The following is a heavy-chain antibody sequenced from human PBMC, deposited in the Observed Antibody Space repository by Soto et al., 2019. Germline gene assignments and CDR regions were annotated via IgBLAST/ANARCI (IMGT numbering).Heavy chain of an antibody. D-gene: IGHD3-3*01. J-gene: IGHJ6*03. V-gene: IGHV4-39*01. Sequence: SETLSLTCTDSGGSISSSSYYWGWIRQPPGKGLEWIGSIYYSGSTYYNPSLKSRVTISVDTSKNQFSLKLSSVTAADTAVYYCARLKGLYYDFWSGYPHHYYYYYMDVWGKGTTVTVSS. CDR2: IYYSGST. CDR3: ARLKGLYYDFWSGYPHHYYYYYMDV. CDR1: GGSISSSSYY.